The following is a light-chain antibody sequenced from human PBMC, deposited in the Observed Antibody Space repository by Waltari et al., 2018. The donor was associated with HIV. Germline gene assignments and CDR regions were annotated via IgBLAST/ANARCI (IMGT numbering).Light chain of an antibody. CDR3: SSYTSSSTPYV. Sequence: QSALTQPASVSGSPGQSITISCPGTSSDVGGYNFVSWYQQHPRKTPKVMIYEFYNRPSGVSHRFSGSKSGNTASLTISGLQAEDEADYYCSSYTSSSTPYVFGTGTKVTVL. J-gene: IGLJ1*01. V-gene: IGLV2-14*01. CDR2: EFY. CDR1: SSDVGGYNF.